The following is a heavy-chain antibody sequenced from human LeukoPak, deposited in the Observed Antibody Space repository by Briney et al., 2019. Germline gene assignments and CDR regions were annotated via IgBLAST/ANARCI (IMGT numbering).Heavy chain of an antibody. CDR1: GFTFSSFG. CDR2: IWSDGSNE. J-gene: IGHJ4*02. V-gene: IGHV3-33*03. D-gene: IGHD6-13*01. Sequence: GGSLRLSCAASGFTFSSFGMHWVRQAPGKGLEWVAIIWSDGSNEVYIESVKGRFTISRDNSKNTLYLQMNSLRAEDTAVYYCAKDLVYSSSWYSDYWGQGTLVTVSS. CDR3: AKDLVYSSSWYSDY.